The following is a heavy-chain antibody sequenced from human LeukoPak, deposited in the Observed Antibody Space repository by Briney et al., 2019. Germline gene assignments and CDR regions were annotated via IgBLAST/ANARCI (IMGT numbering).Heavy chain of an antibody. CDR3: ARRSEFDNTHYHYFDY. CDR2: IYHSGST. Sequence: PSETLSLTCTVSGGSIDSRSYYWDWIRQAPGKGLEWIGTIYHSGSTEYNPTLKSRVAIFVYTSKNQFSLILHSVAAADTAVYYCARRSEFDNTHYHYFDYWGQGALVTVSS. J-gene: IGHJ4*02. CDR1: GGSIDSRSYY. V-gene: IGHV4-39*01. D-gene: IGHD2-15*01.